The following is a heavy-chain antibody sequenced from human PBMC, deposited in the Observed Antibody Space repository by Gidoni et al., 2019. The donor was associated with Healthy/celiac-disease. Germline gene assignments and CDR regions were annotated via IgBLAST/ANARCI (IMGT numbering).Heavy chain of an antibody. CDR3: ARLGLPGGAAAGDYGMDV. V-gene: IGHV4-39*01. CDR1: GGSISSSSYY. Sequence: QLQLQESGPGLVKPSETLSLTCTVSGGSISSSSYYWGWIRQPPGKGLEWIGSIYYSGSTYYNPSLKSRVTISVDTSKTQFSLKLSSVTAADTAVYYCARLGLPGGAAAGDYGMDVWGQGTTVTVSS. D-gene: IGHD6-13*01. CDR2: IYYSGST. J-gene: IGHJ6*02.